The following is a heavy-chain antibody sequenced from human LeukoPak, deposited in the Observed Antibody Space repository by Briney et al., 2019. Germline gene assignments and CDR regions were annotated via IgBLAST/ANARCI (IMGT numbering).Heavy chain of an antibody. V-gene: IGHV3-48*01. D-gene: IGHD5-18*01. CDR1: GFNFRFYI. CDR2: ISSDAKAV. Sequence: GGSLRLSCAASGFNFRFYIMNWVRQAPGKGLEWISYISSDAKAVNYADSVKGRFTISRDNAKNSLYLQMNSLSADDTAVYYCARVGSRYGPPNSWGQGTLVTVSS. CDR3: ARVGSRYGPPNS. J-gene: IGHJ4*02.